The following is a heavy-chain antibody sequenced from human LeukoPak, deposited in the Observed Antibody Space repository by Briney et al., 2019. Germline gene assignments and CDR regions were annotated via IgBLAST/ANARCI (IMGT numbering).Heavy chain of an antibody. CDR1: GGSISSYY. D-gene: IGHD3-3*01. Sequence: SETLSLTCTVSGGSISSYYWSWIRQPAGKGLEWIGRIYTSGSTNYNPSLKSRVTMSVDTSKNQFSLKLSSVTAADTAVYYCARDKKSHDFWSGYPYYFDYWGQGTLVTVSS. V-gene: IGHV4-4*07. CDR2: IYTSGST. J-gene: IGHJ4*02. CDR3: ARDKKSHDFWSGYPYYFDY.